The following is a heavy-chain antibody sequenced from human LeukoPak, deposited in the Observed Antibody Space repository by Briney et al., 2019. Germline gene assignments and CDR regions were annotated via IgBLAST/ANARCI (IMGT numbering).Heavy chain of an antibody. V-gene: IGHV3-21*01. Sequence: GGSLRLSCAASGFTFSSYSMNWVRQAPGKGLEWVSSISSSSSYIYYADSVKGRFTISRDNAKNSLYLQMNSLRAKDTAVYYCARSGRGGAFDIWGQGTMVTVSS. CDR3: ARSGRGGAFDI. CDR1: GFTFSSYS. D-gene: IGHD1-26*01. J-gene: IGHJ3*02. CDR2: ISSSSSYI.